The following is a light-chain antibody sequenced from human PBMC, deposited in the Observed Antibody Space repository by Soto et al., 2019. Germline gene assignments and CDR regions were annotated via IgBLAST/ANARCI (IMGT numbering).Light chain of an antibody. CDR2: GAS. J-gene: IGKJ1*01. CDR1: QSVSSSY. V-gene: IGKV3-20*01. Sequence: EIVLTQSPGTLSLSPGESATLSCRASQSVSSSYLAWYQQKPGQAPRLLIYGASSRATGIPDGFSGSGSGTDFTLTISRLEPEDFAVYYCQQYGSSPWTFGQGTKVDNK. CDR3: QQYGSSPWT.